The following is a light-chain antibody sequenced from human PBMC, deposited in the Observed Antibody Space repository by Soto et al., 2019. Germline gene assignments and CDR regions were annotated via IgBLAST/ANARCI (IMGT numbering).Light chain of an antibody. CDR1: QSVSSN. CDR2: DAS. Sequence: EMVMTQSPATLSVSPGERATLSCRASQSVSSNLAWYQQKPGQAPRLLIHDASTRATGTPARFSGSGSGTEFTLTISSLQSEDSAVYYCQQYNNWRTFGQGTKVEIK. CDR3: QQYNNWRT. V-gene: IGKV3-15*01. J-gene: IGKJ1*01.